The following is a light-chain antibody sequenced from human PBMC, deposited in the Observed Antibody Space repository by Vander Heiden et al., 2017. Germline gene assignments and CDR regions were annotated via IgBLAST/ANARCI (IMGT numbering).Light chain of an antibody. CDR1: SSDVGAYNY. V-gene: IGLV2-8*01. CDR3: SSHAGSSAV. CDR2: AVT. Sequence: QSALTQPPSASGSPGQSVTISCTGTSSDVGAYNYVSWYQQHPGKAPTLLIYAVTKRPSGVPDRFSGSKSGNTAFLTVSGLQAEDEADYYCSSHAGSSAVFGGGTTVTVL. J-gene: IGLJ3*02.